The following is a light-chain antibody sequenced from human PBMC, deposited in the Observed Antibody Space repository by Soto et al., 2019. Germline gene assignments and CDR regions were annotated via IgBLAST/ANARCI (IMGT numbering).Light chain of an antibody. Sequence: DIVMTQSPDSLAVSLGERATINCKSSQSVLYSSNNKNYLAWYQQNPGQPPKLLISWASTRESGVPDRFSGSGSVTDFTLTISSLQAEDVAVYYCQQYYSTPKTFGQGTKLEIK. CDR3: QQYYSTPKT. V-gene: IGKV4-1*01. J-gene: IGKJ2*01. CDR2: WAS. CDR1: QSVLYSSNNKNY.